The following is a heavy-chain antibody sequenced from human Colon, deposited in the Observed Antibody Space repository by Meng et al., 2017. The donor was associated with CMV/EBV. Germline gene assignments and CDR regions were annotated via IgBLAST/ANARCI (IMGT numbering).Heavy chain of an antibody. D-gene: IGHD6-13*01. Sequence: QLQLQGSGPGLVKPSETLSLTCTVSGGSIRSSSYYWGWIRQPPGKGLEWIGSIYYSGSTYYNPSLKSRVTISVDTSKNQFSLKLSSVTAADTAVYYCARAAAAGEYYYDYWGQGTLVTVSS. J-gene: IGHJ4*02. V-gene: IGHV4-39*07. CDR3: ARAAAAGEYYYDY. CDR1: GGSIRSSSYY. CDR2: IYYSGST.